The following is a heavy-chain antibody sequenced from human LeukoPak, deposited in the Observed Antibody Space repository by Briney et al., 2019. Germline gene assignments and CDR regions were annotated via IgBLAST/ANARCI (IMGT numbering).Heavy chain of an antibody. V-gene: IGHV4-34*01. CDR2: INHSGST. J-gene: IGHJ4*02. CDR1: GGSFSGYY. D-gene: IGHD3-22*01. CDR3: ARADYYDSSGPINDY. Sequence: SETLSLTCAVYGGSFSGYYWSWIRQPPGKGLEWIGEINHSGSTNYNPSLKSRVTISVDTSKNQFSLKLSSVTAADTAVYYCARADYYDSSGPINDYWGQGTLVTVSS.